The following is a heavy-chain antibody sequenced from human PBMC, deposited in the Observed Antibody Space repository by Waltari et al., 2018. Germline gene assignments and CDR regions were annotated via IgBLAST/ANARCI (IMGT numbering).Heavy chain of an antibody. CDR2: INPSGGST. CDR3: ARALGGYLLDP. V-gene: IGHV1-46*01. CDR1: GYPFRTYN. D-gene: IGHD3-22*01. Sequence: QLVPAGTEGKKPGASVTGSCEASGYPFRTYNIHRVRQSPGQGLEWMGIINPSGGSTNYAQKFQGRVTMTKDTSTSTVYMELSSLRSEDTAVYYCARALGGYLLDPWGQGALVTVSS. J-gene: IGHJ5*02.